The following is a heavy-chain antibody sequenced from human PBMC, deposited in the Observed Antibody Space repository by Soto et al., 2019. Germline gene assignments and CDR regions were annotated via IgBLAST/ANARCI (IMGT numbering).Heavy chain of an antibody. D-gene: IGHD2-2*02. Sequence: ASVKVSCKASGGTFSSYAISWVRQAPGQGLEWMGGIIPIFGTANYAQKFQGRVTITADESTSTAYMELSSLRSEDTAVYYCARTPTAIRGFDYWGQGTLVTVSS. CDR2: IIPIFGTA. CDR3: ARTPTAIRGFDY. J-gene: IGHJ4*02. V-gene: IGHV1-69*13. CDR1: GGTFSSYA.